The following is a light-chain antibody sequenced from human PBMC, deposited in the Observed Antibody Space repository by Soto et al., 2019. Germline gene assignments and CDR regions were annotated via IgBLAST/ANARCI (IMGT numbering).Light chain of an antibody. CDR3: QQSYSTVT. V-gene: IGKV1-39*01. CDR1: QSISNY. CDR2: AAS. J-gene: IGKJ2*01. Sequence: DSQMTQSPSSLSASVGERVTITCRASQSISNYLNWYQQKPGKAPKPLIYAASSLQSGVPSRFSGSGSGTDFTLTISSLQPEDFATYYCQQSYSTVTFAQGTKVDIK.